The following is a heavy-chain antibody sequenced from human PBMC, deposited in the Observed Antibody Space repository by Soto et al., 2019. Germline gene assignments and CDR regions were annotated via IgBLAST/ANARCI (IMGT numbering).Heavy chain of an antibody. D-gene: IGHD3-16*01. J-gene: IGHJ5*02. Sequence: SETLSLTCTVSGGSVSSGDYYWSWIRQHPGKGLEWIGYIFYSGSTYYNPSLKSRVTISVDTSRNHFSLKLSSVTAADTAVYYCARDPSRALGASWFDPWGQGTLVTVSS. CDR1: GGSVSSGDYY. CDR3: ARDPSRALGASWFDP. CDR2: IFYSGST. V-gene: IGHV4-31*03.